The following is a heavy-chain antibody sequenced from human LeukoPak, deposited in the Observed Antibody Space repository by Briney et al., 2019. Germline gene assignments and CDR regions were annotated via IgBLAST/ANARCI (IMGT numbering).Heavy chain of an antibody. V-gene: IGHV3-30-3*01. CDR3: ARDRSSYEYYFDY. CDR1: GFTFSNYA. Sequence: PGRSLRLSCAASGFTFSNYAMHWVRQAPGKALECGADISYDGSNKYYADSVKGRFTISRDNSKNTLYLQMNSLRAEDTAVYYCARDRSSYEYYFDYWGQGTLVSVSS. CDR2: ISYDGSNK. J-gene: IGHJ4*02. D-gene: IGHD5-12*01.